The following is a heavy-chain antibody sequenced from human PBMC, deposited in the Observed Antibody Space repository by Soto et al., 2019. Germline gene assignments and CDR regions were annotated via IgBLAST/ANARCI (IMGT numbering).Heavy chain of an antibody. CDR3: ARDRIAAGGDY. CDR1: GFTFSSYG. D-gene: IGHD6-25*01. Sequence: QVQLVESGGGVVQPGRSLRLSCAASGFTFSSYGMHWVRQAPGKGLEWVAVIWYDGSNKYYADSVKGRFTISRDNSKNTLYLQMNSLRAEDTAVYYCARDRIAAGGDYWGQGTLVTVSS. V-gene: IGHV3-33*01. CDR2: IWYDGSNK. J-gene: IGHJ4*02.